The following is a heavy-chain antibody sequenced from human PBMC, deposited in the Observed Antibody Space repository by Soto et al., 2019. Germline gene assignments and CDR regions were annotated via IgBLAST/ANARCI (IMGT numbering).Heavy chain of an antibody. V-gene: IGHV2-26*01. CDR1: GFSLSNARMG. CDR3: ARSRTYYDYVWGSYRYRLFDY. Sequence: QVTLKESGPVLVKSTETLTLTCTVSGFSLSNARMGVSWIRQPPGKALEWLAHIFSNDEKSYSTSLKSRLTISKDTSKSQVVLTMTNMVPVDTATYYCARSRTYYDYVWGSYRYRLFDYWGQGTLVTVSS. CDR2: IFSNDEK. J-gene: IGHJ4*02. D-gene: IGHD3-16*02.